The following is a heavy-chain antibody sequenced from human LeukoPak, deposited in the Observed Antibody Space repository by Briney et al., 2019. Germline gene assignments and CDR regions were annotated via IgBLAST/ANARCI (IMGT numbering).Heavy chain of an antibody. CDR1: GFTFSDYY. CDR3: AKWGSGSYYKGSFDY. Sequence: PGGSLRLSCAASGFTFSDYYMSWIRQAPGKGLEWVSTISGSGESTYYADSVKGRFTISRDNSKNTLYLQMNSLRAEDTAVYYCAKWGSGSYYKGSFDYWGQGTLVTVSS. D-gene: IGHD3-10*01. V-gene: IGHV3-23*01. CDR2: ISGSGEST. J-gene: IGHJ4*02.